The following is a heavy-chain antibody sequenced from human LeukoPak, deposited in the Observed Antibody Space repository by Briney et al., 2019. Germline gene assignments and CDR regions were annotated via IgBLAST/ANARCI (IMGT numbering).Heavy chain of an antibody. D-gene: IGHD3-3*01. CDR2: IKQDGSEK. CDR3: AREYITIFEYYMDV. V-gene: IGHV3-7*01. Sequence: GGSLRLSCAASGFTFSSYWMSWVRQAPGKGLEWVANIKQDGSEKYYVDSVKGRFTISRDNAKNSLYLQMNSLRAEDTAVYYCAREYITIFEYYMDVWGKGTTVTVSS. CDR1: GFTFSSYW. J-gene: IGHJ6*03.